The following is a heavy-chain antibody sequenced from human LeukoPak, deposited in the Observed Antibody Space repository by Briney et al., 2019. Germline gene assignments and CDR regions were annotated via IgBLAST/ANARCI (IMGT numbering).Heavy chain of an antibody. CDR2: ISSGSKYI. J-gene: IGHJ4*02. V-gene: IGHV3-21*01. D-gene: IGHD5-18*01. CDR1: VFTFSSYS. Sequence: GGSLRLSCAASVFTFSSYSMNWVRQAPGKGLEWVSSISSGSKYIYIADSVKGRFTISRDNAKNSLYLQMNSLRAEDTAVYYCARALSYSYGSMDFWGQGTLVIVSS. CDR3: ARALSYSYGSMDF.